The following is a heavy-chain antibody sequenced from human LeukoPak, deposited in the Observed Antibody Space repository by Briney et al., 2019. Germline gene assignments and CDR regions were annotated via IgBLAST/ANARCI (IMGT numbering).Heavy chain of an antibody. CDR2: IFHSGST. Sequence: SETLSLTCAVSGYSISTGYYWGWIRQPPGKGLEWIGSIFHSGSTYYNPSLKSRVTISVDTSKNHFSLKLSSVTAADTAIYYSARVSPYGSGTGLFDYWGQGTLVTVSS. CDR1: GYSISTGYY. D-gene: IGHD3-10*01. V-gene: IGHV4-38-2*01. J-gene: IGHJ4*02. CDR3: ARVSPYGSGTGLFDY.